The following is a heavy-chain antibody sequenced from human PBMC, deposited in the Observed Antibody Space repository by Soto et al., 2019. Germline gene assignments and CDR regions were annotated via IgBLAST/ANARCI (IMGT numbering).Heavy chain of an antibody. CDR2: IIPIFGTA. CDR3: ASTFAIFGGRGWFDP. Sequence: QVQLVQSGAEVKKPGSSVKVSCKASGGTFSSYAISWVRQAPGLGLEWMGGIIPIFGTANYAQKFQGRVTITADESTSTAYMELSSLRSEDTAVYYCASTFAIFGGRGWFDPWGQGTLVTVSS. D-gene: IGHD3-3*01. J-gene: IGHJ5*02. CDR1: GGTFSSYA. V-gene: IGHV1-69*01.